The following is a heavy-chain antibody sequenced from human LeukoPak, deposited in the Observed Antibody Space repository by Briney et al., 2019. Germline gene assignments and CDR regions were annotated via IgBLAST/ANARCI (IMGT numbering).Heavy chain of an antibody. CDR2: IYYSGST. D-gene: IGHD3-9*01. J-gene: IGHJ6*02. CDR3: ARDNGPPSYYGILTGHGPGYGMDV. V-gene: IGHV4-31*03. CDR1: GGSISSGGYY. Sequence: SETLSLTCTVSGGSISSGGYYWSWIRQHPGKGLEWIGYIYYSGSTYYNPSLKSRVTISVDTSKNQFSLKLSSVTAADTAVYYCARDNGPPSYYGILTGHGPGYGMDVWGQGTTVTVSS.